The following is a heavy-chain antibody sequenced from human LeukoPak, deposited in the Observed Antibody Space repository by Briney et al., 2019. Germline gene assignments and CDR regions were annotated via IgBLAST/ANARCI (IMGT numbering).Heavy chain of an antibody. CDR2: ILADGSKT. CDR1: GFRFSDFA. CDR3: AKAGGVRAAYYFDY. V-gene: IGHV3-64*02. J-gene: IGHJ4*02. D-gene: IGHD2-15*01. Sequence: GGSLRLSCAGSGFRFSDFAIHWVRQAPGKRLEDVSAILADGSKTYIADSVKGRFSISRDNSKNTLYLQMNSLRAEDTAVYYCAKAGGVRAAYYFDYWGQGTLVTVSS.